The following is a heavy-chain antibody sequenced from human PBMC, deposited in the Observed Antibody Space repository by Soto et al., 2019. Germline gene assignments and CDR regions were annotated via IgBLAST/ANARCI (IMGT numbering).Heavy chain of an antibody. D-gene: IGHD5-12*01. Sequence: EVQLVESGGGLVQPGRSLRLSCAASGFTFDDYAMHWVRQAPGKCLEWVSGISWNSGSIGYADSVKGRFTISRDNAKNSLYLQMNSLRAEDTALYYCAKDFGESGRQYYFDYWGQGTLVTVSS. J-gene: IGHJ4*02. V-gene: IGHV3-9*01. CDR1: GFTFDDYA. CDR2: ISWNSGSI. CDR3: AKDFGESGRQYYFDY.